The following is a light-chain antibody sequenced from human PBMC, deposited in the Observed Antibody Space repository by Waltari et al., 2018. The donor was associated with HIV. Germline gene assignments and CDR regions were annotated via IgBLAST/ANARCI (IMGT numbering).Light chain of an antibody. J-gene: IGKJ2*03. CDR2: GAS. CDR1: QSVPRTF. Sequence: EIVLTQSPGTLSLSPGDRATLSCRASQSVPRTFLAWYQQKRGQTPRLLIYGASSRASGTPDRFRGGGSGADFTLTISRLEPEDFAVYYCLQYGSLPYSFGQGTNLEIK. CDR3: LQYGSLPYS. V-gene: IGKV3-20*01.